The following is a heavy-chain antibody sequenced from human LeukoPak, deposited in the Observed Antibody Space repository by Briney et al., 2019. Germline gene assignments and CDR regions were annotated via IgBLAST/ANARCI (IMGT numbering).Heavy chain of an antibody. CDR3: VGEKSFFGEAI. J-gene: IGHJ3*02. D-gene: IGHD3-10*01. V-gene: IGHV4-59*01. Sequence: SETLSLTCTVSGVSITTYYWNWVRQPPGKGLEWIGHMFYSGTTSYNPSLKSRVAISVDTFKSRVSLTVTSVTAADTAVYYCVGEKSFFGEAIWSQGTLVTVSS. CDR1: GVSITTYY. CDR2: MFYSGTT.